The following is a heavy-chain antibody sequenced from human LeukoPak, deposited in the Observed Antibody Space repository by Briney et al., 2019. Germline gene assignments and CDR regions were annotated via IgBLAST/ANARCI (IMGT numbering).Heavy chain of an antibody. CDR3: ARVAIAAAEGY. CDR2: INHSGST. D-gene: IGHD6-13*01. CDR1: GGSFSGYY. J-gene: IGHJ4*02. Sequence: SETLSLTCAVYGGSFSGYYWSWIRQPPGKGLEWIGEINHSGSTNYNPSLKSRVTISVDTSMNQFSLKLSSVTAADTAVYYCARVAIAAAEGYWGQGTLVTVSS. V-gene: IGHV4-34*01.